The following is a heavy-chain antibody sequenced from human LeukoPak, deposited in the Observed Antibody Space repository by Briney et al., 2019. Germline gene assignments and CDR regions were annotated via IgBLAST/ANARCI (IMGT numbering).Heavy chain of an antibody. CDR1: GGSISSYY. CDR2: IYYSGST. J-gene: IGHJ1*01. D-gene: IGHD6-19*01. Sequence: NPSETLSLTCTVPGGSISSYYWSWIRQPPGKGLEWIGYIYYSGSTNYNPSLKSRVTISVDTSKNQFSLKLSSVTAADTAVYYCARGVAVAGTGQKYFQHWGQGTLVTVSS. CDR3: ARGVAVAGTGQKYFQH. V-gene: IGHV4-59*01.